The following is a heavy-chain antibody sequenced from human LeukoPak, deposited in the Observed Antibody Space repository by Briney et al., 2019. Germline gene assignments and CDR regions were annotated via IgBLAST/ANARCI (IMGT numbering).Heavy chain of an antibody. Sequence: PGGSLRLSCAASGFTFSSYAMIWVRQAPGKGLEWVSSISSSSSYIYYADSVKGRFTISRDNSKNTLYLQMNSLRAEDTAVYYCARDYYSSSWSTYSYGMDVWGQGTTVTVSS. CDR3: ARDYYSSSWSTYSYGMDV. D-gene: IGHD6-13*01. CDR1: GFTFSSYA. V-gene: IGHV3-21*01. CDR2: ISSSSSYI. J-gene: IGHJ6*02.